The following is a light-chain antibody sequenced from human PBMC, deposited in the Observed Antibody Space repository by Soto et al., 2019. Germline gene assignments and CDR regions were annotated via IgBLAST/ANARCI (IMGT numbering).Light chain of an antibody. CDR3: QQYGSSPFT. V-gene: IGKV3-20*01. CDR1: QSVSSSY. J-gene: IGKJ5*01. Sequence: EIVLTQSSGTLSLSPGERATLSCRASQSVSSSYLAWYRQKPGQAPRLLIYGASSRATGIPDRFSGRGSGTDFTLTISRLEPEDCAAYYCQQYGSSPFTFDQGTRLEIK. CDR2: GAS.